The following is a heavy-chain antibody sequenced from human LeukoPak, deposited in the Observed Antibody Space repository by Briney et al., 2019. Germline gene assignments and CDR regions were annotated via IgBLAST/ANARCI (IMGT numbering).Heavy chain of an antibody. CDR3: ASTRCTGTSCYLSILD. J-gene: IGHJ4*02. V-gene: IGHV3-7*01. Sequence: GGSLRLSCAASGFTFSTYWMSWVRQAPGKGLEWVANIKQDGSENYYVDSVKGRFTISRDNAKNSLYLQMNSLRAEDTAMYYCASTRCTGTSCYLSILDWGQGILVTVSS. D-gene: IGHD2-2*01. CDR2: IKQDGSEN. CDR1: GFTFSTYW.